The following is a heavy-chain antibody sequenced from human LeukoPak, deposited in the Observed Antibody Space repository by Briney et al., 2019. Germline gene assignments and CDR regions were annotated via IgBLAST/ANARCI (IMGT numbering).Heavy chain of an antibody. V-gene: IGHV4-38-2*02. J-gene: IGHJ1*01. Sequence: SETLSLTCAVSGYSITIGYYWGWIRQPPGKGLDWIGTIYHSGTASYNPSLKSRVTISVDTSKNQFSLELRSVTAADTAVYYCARDPYYYDSSGYRTEYFQHWGQGTLVTVSS. CDR3: ARDPYYYDSSGYRTEYFQH. CDR2: IYHSGTA. CDR1: GYSITIGYY. D-gene: IGHD3-22*01.